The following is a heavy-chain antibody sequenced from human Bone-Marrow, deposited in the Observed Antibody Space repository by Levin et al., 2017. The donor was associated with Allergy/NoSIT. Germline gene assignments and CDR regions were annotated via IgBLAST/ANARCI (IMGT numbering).Heavy chain of an antibody. CDR2: TSGDADMT. V-gene: IGHV3-23*01. CDR3: AKGSSGWFQETDS. J-gene: IGHJ4*02. CDR1: GFSSHTSA. Sequence: GGSLRLSCTASGFSSHTSAMTWVRQAPGQWLGWVSSTSGDADMTSYADSVKGRFTVSRDNSKNMLFLQMDNLRVEDTAVFYCAKGSSGWFQETDSWGQGTLVTVSS. D-gene: IGHD6-19*01.